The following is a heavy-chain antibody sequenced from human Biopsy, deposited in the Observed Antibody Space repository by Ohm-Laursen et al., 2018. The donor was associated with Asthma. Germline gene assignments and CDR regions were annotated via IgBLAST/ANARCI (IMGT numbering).Heavy chain of an antibody. Sequence: ASVKVSCKASGYPFTDYYVHWVRQAPGQGLEWMGRIDPNSGGTNYAQKFLGRVTMTRDTSVNTAFMDLSALTSDDTAVYYCARGQKSPGDRWFDPWGQGTLVTVSS. J-gene: IGHJ5*02. CDR3: ARGQKSPGDRWFDP. CDR2: IDPNSGGT. CDR1: GYPFTDYY. D-gene: IGHD7-27*01. V-gene: IGHV1-2*06.